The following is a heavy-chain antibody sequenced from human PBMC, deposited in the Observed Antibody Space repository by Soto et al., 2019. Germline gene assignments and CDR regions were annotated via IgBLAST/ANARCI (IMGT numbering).Heavy chain of an antibody. J-gene: IGHJ5*02. V-gene: IGHV4-59*01. CDR3: ARHSSSWFDP. Sequence: SETLSLTCTVSGGSISSYYWSWIRQPPGKGLEWIGYIYYSGSTNYNPSLKSRVTISVDTSKNQFSLKLSSVTAADTAVYYCARHSSSWFDPWGQGTLVTVSS. D-gene: IGHD6-13*01. CDR2: IYYSGST. CDR1: GGSISSYY.